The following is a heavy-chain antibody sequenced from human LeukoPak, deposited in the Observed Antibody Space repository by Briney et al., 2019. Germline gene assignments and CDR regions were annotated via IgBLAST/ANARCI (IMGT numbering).Heavy chain of an antibody. CDR3: ARGHGPFSRLGLSY. CDR2: INHSGST. Sequence: SETLSLTCTVSGGSISSSSYYWGWIRQPPGKGLEWIGEINHSGSTNYNPSLKSRVTISVDTSKNQFSLKLSSVTAADTAVYYCARGHGPFSRLGLSYWGQGTLVTVSS. V-gene: IGHV4-39*07. J-gene: IGHJ4*02. D-gene: IGHD2/OR15-2a*01. CDR1: GGSISSSSYY.